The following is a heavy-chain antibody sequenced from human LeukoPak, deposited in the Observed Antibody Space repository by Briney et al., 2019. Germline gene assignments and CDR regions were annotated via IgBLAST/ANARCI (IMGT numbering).Heavy chain of an antibody. V-gene: IGHV4-59*12. J-gene: IGHJ5*02. CDR3: ARDYYDRFDP. D-gene: IGHD3-22*01. Sequence: SETLSLTCTVSGGSISSYYWSWIRQPPGKGLEWIGYIYYSGSTNYNPSLRSRVPISVAPSKNQSSLTLNSVAAAATAVYYCARDYYDRFDPWGQGTLVTVSS. CDR2: IYYSGST. CDR1: GGSISSYY.